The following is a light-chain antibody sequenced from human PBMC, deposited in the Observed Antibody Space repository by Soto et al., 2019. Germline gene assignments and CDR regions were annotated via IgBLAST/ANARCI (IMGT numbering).Light chain of an antibody. V-gene: IGLV3-21*04. CDR3: QVWDGSTHHLV. Sequence: SSELTQPPSVSVAPGRTAIITCGGSKVGSKSVHWYQQKPGQAPVLVIYYDVDRPSGIPERFSGSNSGDTATLTIASVKAGDEADYYCQVWDGSTHHLVFGGGTKLTVL. J-gene: IGLJ3*02. CDR1: KVGSKS. CDR2: YDV.